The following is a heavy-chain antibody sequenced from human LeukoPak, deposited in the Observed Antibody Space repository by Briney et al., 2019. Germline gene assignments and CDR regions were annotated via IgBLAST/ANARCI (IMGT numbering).Heavy chain of an antibody. CDR3: ARRAGDYSHPYDY. CDR2: IYSGGST. CDR1: GFTVSSNS. V-gene: IGHV3-53*01. D-gene: IGHD3-22*01. Sequence: GGSLRLSCTVSGFTVSSNSMSWVRQAPGKGLEWVSFIYSGGSTHNSDSVQGRFTISRDNSKNTLYLQMNSLRAEDTAVYYCARRAGDYSHPYDYWGQGTLVTVSS. J-gene: IGHJ4*02.